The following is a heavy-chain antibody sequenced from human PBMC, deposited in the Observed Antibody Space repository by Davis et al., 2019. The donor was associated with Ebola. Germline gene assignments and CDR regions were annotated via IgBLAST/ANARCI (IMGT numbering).Heavy chain of an antibody. Sequence: PSETLSLTCAVYGGSFSGYYWSWVRQAPGKGLEWISSISTSSSTMYYADSVKGRFTISRDNAKNSLYLQMNSLRDEDTAVYYCARGQDRDYWGQGTLVTVSS. CDR3: ARGQDRDY. V-gene: IGHV3-48*02. CDR2: ISTSSSTM. D-gene: IGHD2-15*01. CDR1: GGSFSGYY. J-gene: IGHJ4*02.